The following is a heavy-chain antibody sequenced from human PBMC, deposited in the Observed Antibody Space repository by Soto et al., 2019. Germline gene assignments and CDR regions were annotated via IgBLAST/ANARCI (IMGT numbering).Heavy chain of an antibody. D-gene: IGHD6-6*01. V-gene: IGHV3-53*02. J-gene: IGHJ4*01. Sequence: VELVETGGGLIQPGGSLRLSFAVSGLTVSRTQMSWVRQAPGKGLQWVSVIYSAGSTYYANAVKGRFTISRDISENKIFLELNGLTVDDTAVYYCARAREPEYSSSIFFDYWGRGTVVTVSS. CDR1: GLTVSRTQ. CDR2: IYSAGST. CDR3: ARAREPEYSSSIFFDY.